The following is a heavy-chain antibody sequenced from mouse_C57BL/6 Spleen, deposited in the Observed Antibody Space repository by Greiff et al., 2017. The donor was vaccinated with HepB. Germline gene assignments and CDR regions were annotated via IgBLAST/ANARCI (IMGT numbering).Heavy chain of an antibody. CDR2: ILPGSGST. V-gene: IGHV1-9*01. Sequence: QVQLKQSGAELMKPGASVKLSCKATGYTFTGYWIEWVKQRPGHGLEWIGEILPGSGSTNYNEKFKGKATFTEDTSSNTAYMKLSSLTTEDSALYYCARGMDCWGQGTSVTVAS. CDR1: GYTFTGYW. J-gene: IGHJ4*01. CDR3: ARGMDC.